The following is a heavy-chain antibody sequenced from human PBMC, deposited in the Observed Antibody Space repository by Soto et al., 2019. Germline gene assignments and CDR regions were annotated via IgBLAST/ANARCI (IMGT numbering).Heavy chain of an antibody. CDR1: GFTISSYS. D-gene: IGHD2-15*01. Sequence: QPGGSLRLSXAASGFTISSYSMNWVRQAPGKGLEWVSYISTSSSTTYYADSVKGRFTISRDNAKNSLYLQMNSLRDEDTAVYYCARDPVKVVVVAVTGWYDPWGQGTLVTVSS. CDR3: ARDPVKVVVVAVTGWYDP. J-gene: IGHJ5*02. CDR2: ISTSSSTT. V-gene: IGHV3-48*02.